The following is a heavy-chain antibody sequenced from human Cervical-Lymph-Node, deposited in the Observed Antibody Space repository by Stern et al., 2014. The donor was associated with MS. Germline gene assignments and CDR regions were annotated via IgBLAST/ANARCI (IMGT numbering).Heavy chain of an antibody. CDR1: GFTFSKST. D-gene: IGHD6-6*01. V-gene: IGHV3-21*06. J-gene: IGHJ6*02. CDR3: ARDFSDSSPPYNFYGMDV. CDR2: ISGRSENI. Sequence: EVQLVESGGGLVTPGGSLRLSCAASGFTFSKSTMNWVRQAPGKGLEWVSSISGRSENIFYADSLKGRLTISRDNAKNTLYLQMNSLRADDTAVYYCARDFSDSSPPYNFYGMDVWGQGTTVTVSS.